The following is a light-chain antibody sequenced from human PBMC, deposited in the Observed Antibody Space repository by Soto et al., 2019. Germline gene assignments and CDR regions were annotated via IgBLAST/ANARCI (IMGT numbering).Light chain of an antibody. CDR1: QSILNN. V-gene: IGKV3-15*01. CDR2: GAF. CDR3: QQYNWPPEWT. J-gene: IGKJ1*01. Sequence: EIVMTQSPATLSVSPGERATLSCRASQSILNNLAWYQQKPGQAPRLLMYGAFTRATGMPARFSGSVSGTELTLTISSLQSADSAVYYCQQYNWPPEWTFGQGTKVEIK.